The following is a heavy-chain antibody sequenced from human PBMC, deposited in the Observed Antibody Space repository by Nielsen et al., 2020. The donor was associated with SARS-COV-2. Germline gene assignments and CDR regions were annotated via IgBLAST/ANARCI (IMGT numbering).Heavy chain of an antibody. CDR1: GFTFSSYS. Sequence: GESLKISCAASGFTFSSYSMNWVRQAPGKGLEWVSSISSSSSYIYYADSVKGRFTISRDNAKNSLYLQMNSLRAEDTAVYYCAREGYYYYGMDVWGQGTTVTVSS. CDR3: AREGYYYYGMDV. V-gene: IGHV3-21*01. CDR2: ISSSSSYI. J-gene: IGHJ6*02.